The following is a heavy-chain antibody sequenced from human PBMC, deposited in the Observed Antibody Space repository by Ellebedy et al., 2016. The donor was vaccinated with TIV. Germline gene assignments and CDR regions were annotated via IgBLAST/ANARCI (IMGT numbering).Heavy chain of an antibody. CDR1: GYTFTSYA. D-gene: IGHD1-26*01. J-gene: IGHJ5*02. CDR3: ARSLRGSDYGDWVDP. Sequence: AASVKVSCKASGYTFTSYAMTWVRQAPGQGLEWMGWINTNTGNPTYAQGFTGRFIFSLDTSVSTAYLQISSLKADDTAVYYSARSLRGSDYGDWVDPWGQGTVVTGSS. CDR2: INTNTGNP. V-gene: IGHV7-4-1*02.